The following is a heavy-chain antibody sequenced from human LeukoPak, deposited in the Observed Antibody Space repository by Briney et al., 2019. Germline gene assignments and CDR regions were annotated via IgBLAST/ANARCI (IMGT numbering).Heavy chain of an antibody. V-gene: IGHV4-61*10. D-gene: IGHD2-15*01. CDR2: IYYSGST. CDR3: ARGGLISWGYCSGGSCYAPIAFDI. J-gene: IGHJ3*02. CDR1: GGSINSGSYF. Sequence: TASETLSLTCTVSGGSINSGSYFWSWIRQPAGKGLEWIGYIYYSGSTNYNPSLKSRVTISVDTSKNQFSLKLSSVTAADTAVYYCARGGLISWGYCSGGSCYAPIAFDIWGQGTMVTVPS.